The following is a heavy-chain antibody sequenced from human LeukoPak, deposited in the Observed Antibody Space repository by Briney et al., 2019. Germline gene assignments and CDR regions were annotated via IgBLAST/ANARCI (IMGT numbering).Heavy chain of an antibody. Sequence: SSETLSLTCAVYGGSFSGYYWSWIRQPPGKGLEWIGEINHSGSTNYNPSLKSRVTISVDTSKNQFSLKLSSVTAADTAVYYCARVRYYDFWSGYLFDYWGQGTLVTVSS. J-gene: IGHJ4*02. CDR3: ARVRYYDFWSGYLFDY. CDR2: INHSGST. CDR1: GGSFSGYY. V-gene: IGHV4-34*01. D-gene: IGHD3-3*01.